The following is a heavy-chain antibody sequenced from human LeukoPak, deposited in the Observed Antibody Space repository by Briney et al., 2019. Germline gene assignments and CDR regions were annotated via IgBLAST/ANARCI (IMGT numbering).Heavy chain of an antibody. D-gene: IGHD3-22*01. V-gene: IGHV4-39*01. CDR1: GGSISSSSYY. J-gene: IGHJ3*02. CDR3: ARHAYYYDRSGSYEAFDI. CDR2: IYYCGST. Sequence: SETLSLTCTVSGGSISSSSYYWGWIRQPPGKGLEWIGSIYYCGSTYYNPSLKSRVTISVDTSKNQFSLKLSSVTAADTAVYYCARHAYYYDRSGSYEAFDIWGQGTMVTVSS.